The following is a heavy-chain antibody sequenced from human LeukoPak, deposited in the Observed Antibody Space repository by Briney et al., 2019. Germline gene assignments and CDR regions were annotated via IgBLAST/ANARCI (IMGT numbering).Heavy chain of an antibody. D-gene: IGHD3-3*01. Sequence: SETLSLTCTVSGGSISSYYWSWIRQPAGKGLEWIGRIYTSGSTNYNPSLKSRVTMSVDTSKNQFSLKLSSVTAADTAVYYCARDDHSDDFRTWFDPWGQGTLVTVSS. J-gene: IGHJ5*02. CDR1: GGSISSYY. CDR2: IYTSGST. CDR3: ARDDHSDDFRTWFDP. V-gene: IGHV4-4*07.